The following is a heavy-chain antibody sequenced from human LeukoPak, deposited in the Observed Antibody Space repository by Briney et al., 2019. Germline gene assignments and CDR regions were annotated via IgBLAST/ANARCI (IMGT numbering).Heavy chain of an antibody. CDR1: GFTFSDYY. V-gene: IGHV3-11*04. J-gene: IGHJ4*02. CDR2: ISTSGSTI. CDR3: ARAENNWNYVLDY. D-gene: IGHD1-7*01. Sequence: GSLRLSCAASGFTFSDYYMSWIRQAPGKGLEWVSYISTSGSTIYYADSVKGRFTISRDNAKNSLFLQMNSLRDEDTAVYFCARAENNWNYVLDYWGQGTLVTVSS.